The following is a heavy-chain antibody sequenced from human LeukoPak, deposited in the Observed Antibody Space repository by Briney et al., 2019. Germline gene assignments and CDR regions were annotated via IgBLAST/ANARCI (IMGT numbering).Heavy chain of an antibody. Sequence: PSETLSLTCTVSGGSICSYYWSWLRQPPGKGLEWIGYIYYSGSTNYNPSLKRRVTISVDTSKNQFSLKLSSVTAADTAVYYCARQVGATTCIDYWGQGTLVTVSS. CDR2: IYYSGST. V-gene: IGHV4-59*01. CDR3: ARQVGATTCIDY. J-gene: IGHJ4*02. CDR1: GGSICSYY. D-gene: IGHD1-26*01.